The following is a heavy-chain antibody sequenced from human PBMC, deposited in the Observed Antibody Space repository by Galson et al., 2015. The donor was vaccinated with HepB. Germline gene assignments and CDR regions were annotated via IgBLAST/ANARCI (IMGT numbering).Heavy chain of an antibody. J-gene: IGHJ4*02. V-gene: IGHV3-73*01. D-gene: IGHD6-13*01. CDR2: IRSEASDYAT. CDR3: LRLGDLSGYSSS. CDR1: GFIFSGSA. Sequence: SLRLSCAAAGFIFSGSAIHGARQASGKGPEWVGRIRSEASDYATAYAASLKGRFTISRDDSKNTAYLHMNSLKTEDTAVYYCLRLGDLSGYSSSWGQGTLVTVSS.